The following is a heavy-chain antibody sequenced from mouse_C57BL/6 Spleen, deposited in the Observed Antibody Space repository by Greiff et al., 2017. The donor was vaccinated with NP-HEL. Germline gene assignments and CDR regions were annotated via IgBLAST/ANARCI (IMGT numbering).Heavy chain of an antibody. CDR3: ASSILSTMVTTGRYFDY. V-gene: IGHV1-64*01. D-gene: IGHD2-2*01. CDR2: IHPNSGST. Sequence: QVQLQQPGAELVKPGASVKLSCKASGYTFTSYWLHWVKQRPGQGLEWIGMIHPNSGSTNYNEKFKSKATLTVDKSSSTAYMQLSSLTSEDSAVYYCASSILSTMVTTGRYFDYWGQGTTLTVSS. CDR1: GYTFTSYW. J-gene: IGHJ2*01.